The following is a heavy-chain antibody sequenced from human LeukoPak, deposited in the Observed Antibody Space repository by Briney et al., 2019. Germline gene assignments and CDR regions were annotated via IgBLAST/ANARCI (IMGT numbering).Heavy chain of an antibody. D-gene: IGHD4-17*01. Sequence: SDTLSLTCTVSVGSISSSSYYWGWIRQPPGKGLEWIGSIYYSGSTYYNPSLKSRVTISVDTSKNQFSLKLSSVTAADTAVYYCARAGDDYGDYYDYWGQGTLVTVSS. J-gene: IGHJ4*02. CDR3: ARAGDDYGDYYDY. CDR1: VGSISSSSYY. V-gene: IGHV4-39*07. CDR2: IYYSGST.